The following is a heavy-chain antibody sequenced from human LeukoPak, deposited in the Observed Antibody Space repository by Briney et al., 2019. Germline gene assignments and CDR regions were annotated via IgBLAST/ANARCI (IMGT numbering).Heavy chain of an antibody. CDR1: GFTFSSDA. D-gene: IGHD3-22*01. J-gene: IGHJ4*02. Sequence: QPGRSLRLSCAASGFTFSSDAMSWVRQAPREGLEWVSAISGIGSSTYYADSVKGRFTISRDNSKNTLYLQMNSLRAEDTAVYYCAKGYYYDSSGYSQAFDYWGQGTLVTVSS. CDR2: ISGIGSST. CDR3: AKGYYYDSSGYSQAFDY. V-gene: IGHV3-23*01.